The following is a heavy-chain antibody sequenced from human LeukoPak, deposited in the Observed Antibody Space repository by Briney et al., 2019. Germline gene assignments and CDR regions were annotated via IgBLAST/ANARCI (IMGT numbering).Heavy chain of an antibody. CDR1: GFTFSSYW. D-gene: IGHD2-2*01. CDR2: IKQDGSEK. J-gene: IGHJ4*02. Sequence: GGSLRLSCAASGFTFSSYWMSWVRQAPGKGLKGVANIKQDGSEKYYVDSVKGRFTISRDNAKNSLYLQMNSLRAEDTAVYYCARDGDIVVVPAPFDYWGQGTLVTVSS. CDR3: ARDGDIVVVPAPFDY. V-gene: IGHV3-7*01.